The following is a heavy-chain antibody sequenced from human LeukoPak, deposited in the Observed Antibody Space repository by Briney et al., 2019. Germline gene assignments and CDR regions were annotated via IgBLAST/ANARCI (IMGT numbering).Heavy chain of an antibody. V-gene: IGHV1-46*01. J-gene: IGHJ3*02. CDR2: ISPSGGSS. CDR1: GYTFTDYY. Sequence: GASVKVSCKASGYTFTDYYIHWVRQAPGQGLEWMGIISPSGGSSSYAQKFQGRVTMTRDKSTSTVYMELSRLRSDDTAVYYCARDGGGDSSGTKTAFDIWGQGTMVTVSS. CDR3: ARDGGGDSSGTKTAFDI. D-gene: IGHD3-22*01.